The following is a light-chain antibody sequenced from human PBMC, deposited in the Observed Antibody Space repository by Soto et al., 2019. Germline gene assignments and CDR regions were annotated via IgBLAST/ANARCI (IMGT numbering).Light chain of an antibody. CDR3: QQYGGSPRYT. CDR2: GAS. J-gene: IGKJ2*01. Sequence: EIVLTQSPGTLSLSPGERATLSCRASQSVGSTYLAWYQQKPGQAPRLLIYGASSRATGIPDRFSGSGSGTDFTLTISNLEPEDFAVYYCQQYGGSPRYTFSQGTKLEIK. V-gene: IGKV3-20*01. CDR1: QSVGSTY.